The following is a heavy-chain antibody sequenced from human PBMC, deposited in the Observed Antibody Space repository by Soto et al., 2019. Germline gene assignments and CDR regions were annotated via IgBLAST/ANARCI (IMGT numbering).Heavy chain of an antibody. J-gene: IGHJ4*02. CDR3: AREATSNFWSGYYNDEGFDY. CDR2: ISYDGSNK. CDR1: GFTFSSYA. D-gene: IGHD3-3*01. V-gene: IGHV3-30-3*01. Sequence: QVQLVESGGGVVQPGRSLRLSCAASGFTFSSYAMHWVRQAPGKGLEWVAVISYDGSNKYYADSVKGRFTISRDNSKNTLYLQMNSLIAEDTAVYYCAREATSNFWSGYYNDEGFDYWGQGTLVTVSS.